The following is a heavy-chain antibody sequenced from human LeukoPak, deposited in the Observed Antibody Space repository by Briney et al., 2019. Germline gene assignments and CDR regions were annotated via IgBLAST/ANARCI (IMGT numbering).Heavy chain of an antibody. V-gene: IGHV3-30-3*01. CDR3: ARGSWASPFGDYGDYRTDY. Sequence: PGGSLRPSCAASGFTFSSYAMHWVRQAPGKGLEWVAVISYDGSNKYYADSVKGRFTISRDNSKNTLYLQMNSLRAEDTAVYYCARGSWASPFGDYGDYRTDYWGQGTLVTVSS. D-gene: IGHD4-17*01. CDR1: GFTFSSYA. J-gene: IGHJ4*02. CDR2: ISYDGSNK.